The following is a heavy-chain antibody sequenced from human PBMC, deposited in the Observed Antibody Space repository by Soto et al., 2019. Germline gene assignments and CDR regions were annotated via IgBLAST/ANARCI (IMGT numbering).Heavy chain of an antibody. CDR1: GFSFTKFY. CDR2: VRPNGPTT. D-gene: IGHD3-10*01. CDR3: AREATGGFDY. J-gene: IGHJ4*02. Sequence: QVQLVQSGAEVKEPGASVKISCKTSGFSFTKFYTHWVRQAPGQGLQWVGEVRPNGPTTRYAQMFQGRVTITWDTSTSTVNMDMHSLTSEDTAVYYCAREATGGFDYWGQGTLVIVSS. V-gene: IGHV1-46*01.